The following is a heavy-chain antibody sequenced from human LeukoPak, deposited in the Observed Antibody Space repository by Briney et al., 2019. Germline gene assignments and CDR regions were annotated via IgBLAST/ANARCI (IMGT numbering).Heavy chain of an antibody. CDR1: GGTFSSYA. J-gene: IGHJ5*02. CDR2: IIPIFGTA. CDR3: AREGYDILTGYHYGQNWFDP. Sequence: SVKVSCKASGGTFSSYAISWVRQAPGQGLEWMGGIIPIFGTANSDQKSQGRVTITADESTSTSYMELSSLRSEDTAVYYCAREGYDILTGYHYGQNWFDPWGEGTLVTVSS. V-gene: IGHV1-69*13. D-gene: IGHD3-9*01.